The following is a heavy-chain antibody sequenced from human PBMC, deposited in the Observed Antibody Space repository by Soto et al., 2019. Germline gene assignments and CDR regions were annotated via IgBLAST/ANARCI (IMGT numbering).Heavy chain of an antibody. Sequence: ASVKVCCKVSGYTLTELSMQWVRQAPGKGLEWMGGFDPEDGETIYAQKFQGRVTMTGDTSTSTAYMELSRLKSDDTAVYYCAKDRGYSSGFYYYYYDMDVWGQGTTVTVSS. J-gene: IGHJ6*02. CDR1: GYTLTELS. CDR3: AKDRGYSSGFYYYYYDMDV. D-gene: IGHD2-15*01. V-gene: IGHV1-24*01. CDR2: FDPEDGET.